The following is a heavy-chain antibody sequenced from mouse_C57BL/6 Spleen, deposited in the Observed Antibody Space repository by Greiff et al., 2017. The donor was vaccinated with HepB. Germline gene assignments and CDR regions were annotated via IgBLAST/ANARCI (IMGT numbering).Heavy chain of an antibody. Sequence: EVKLQESGAELVRPGASVKLSCTASGFNIKDDYMHWVKQRPEQGLEWIGWIDPENGDTEYASKFQGKATITADTSSNPAYLQLSSLTSEDTAVYYCTTPYYYGSKRYYFDYWGQGTTLTVSS. D-gene: IGHD1-1*01. V-gene: IGHV14-4*01. CDR2: IDPENGDT. CDR3: TTPYYYGSKRYYFDY. J-gene: IGHJ2*01. CDR1: GFNIKDDY.